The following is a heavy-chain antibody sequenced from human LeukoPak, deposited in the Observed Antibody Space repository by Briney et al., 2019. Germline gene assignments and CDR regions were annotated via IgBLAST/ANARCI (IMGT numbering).Heavy chain of an antibody. CDR3: ARKTYGSNWFDP. J-gene: IGHJ5*02. CDR2: IYPRDSDT. Sequence: PGESLKISCTASGYTFSTFWIGWVRQMPGKGLEWMGIIYPRDSDTRYSPSFQGQVTISADKSISTAYLQWSSLKASDTAMYYCARKTYGSNWFDPWGQGTLVTVSS. D-gene: IGHD3-10*01. CDR1: GYTFSTFW. V-gene: IGHV5-51*01.